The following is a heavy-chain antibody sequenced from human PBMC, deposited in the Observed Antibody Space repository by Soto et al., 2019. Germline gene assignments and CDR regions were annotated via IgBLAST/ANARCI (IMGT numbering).Heavy chain of an antibody. CDR3: ARGGWIEHQLVRNNWFDP. J-gene: IGHJ5*02. CDR2: IIPILGIA. CDR1: GGTFSSYT. D-gene: IGHD6-13*01. V-gene: IGHV1-69*02. Sequence: QVQLVQSGAEVKKPGSSVKVSCKASGGTFSSYTISWVRQAPGQGLEWMGRIIPILGIANYAQKFQGRVTITADKSTSTAYVELSSLRSEDTAVYYCARGGWIEHQLVRNNWFDPWGQGTLVTVSS.